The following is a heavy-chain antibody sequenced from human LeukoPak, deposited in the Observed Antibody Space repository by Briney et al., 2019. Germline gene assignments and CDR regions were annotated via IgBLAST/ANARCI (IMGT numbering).Heavy chain of an antibody. CDR3: ARGMYSGSYIRYGY. CDR1: GYTFTSNG. V-gene: IGHV1-18*01. J-gene: IGHJ4*02. D-gene: IGHD1-26*01. CDR2: ISTYNGNT. Sequence: ASVKVSCKASGYTFTSNGITWVRQAPGQGLEWMGWISTYNGNTNYAQKLQGRVTMTTDTSTSTAYMELRSLRSDDTAVYYCARGMYSGSYIRYGYWGQGTLVTVSS.